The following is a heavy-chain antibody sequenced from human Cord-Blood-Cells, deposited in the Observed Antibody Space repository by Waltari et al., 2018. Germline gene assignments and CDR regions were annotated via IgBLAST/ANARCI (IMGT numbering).Heavy chain of an antibody. CDR3: ARDRSLYGSGMGGDY. Sequence: QVQLVESGGGVVQPGRSLRLSCAASGFTFSSYARPWVRQAPGKGLEWVAVISYDGSNKYYADSVKGRFTISRDNSKNTLYLQMNSLRAEDTAVYYCARDRSLYGSGMGGDYWGQGTLVTVSS. CDR2: ISYDGSNK. D-gene: IGHD3-10*01. CDR1: GFTFSSYA. J-gene: IGHJ4*02. V-gene: IGHV3-30-3*01.